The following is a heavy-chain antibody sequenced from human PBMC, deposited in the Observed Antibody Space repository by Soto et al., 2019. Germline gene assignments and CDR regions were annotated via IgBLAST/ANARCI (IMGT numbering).Heavy chain of an antibody. CDR3: ARLTRSDSSGYKPKSYYYYYYGMDV. D-gene: IGHD3-22*01. CDR1: GGTFSSYA. Sequence: VASVKVSCKASGGTFSSYAISWVRQAPGQGLEWMGGIIPIFGTANYAQKFQGRVTITADESTSTAYMELSSLRSEDTAVYYCARLTRSDSSGYKPKSYYYYYYGMDVWGQGTTVTVSS. V-gene: IGHV1-69*13. CDR2: IIPIFGTA. J-gene: IGHJ6*02.